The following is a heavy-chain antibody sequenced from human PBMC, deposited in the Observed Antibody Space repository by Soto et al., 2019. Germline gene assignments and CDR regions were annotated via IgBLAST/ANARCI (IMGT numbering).Heavy chain of an antibody. Sequence: ASVKVSCKASGGTFSSYAISWVRQAPGQGLEWMGGIIPILGIANYAQKFQGRVTITADKSTSTAYMELSSLRSEDTAVYYCARSGTTVSDDAFDIWGQGTMVTVSS. CDR1: GGTFSSYA. J-gene: IGHJ3*02. D-gene: IGHD4-4*01. CDR2: IIPILGIA. CDR3: ARSGTTVSDDAFDI. V-gene: IGHV1-69*10.